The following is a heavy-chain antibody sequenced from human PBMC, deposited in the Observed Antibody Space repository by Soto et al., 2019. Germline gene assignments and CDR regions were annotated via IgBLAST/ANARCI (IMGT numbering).Heavy chain of an antibody. J-gene: IGHJ4*02. V-gene: IGHV3-23*01. CDR2: ISGSGGST. CDR1: GFTFSSYA. CDR3: AKDTILWFGEGNLGY. Sequence: EVQLLESGGGLVQPGGSLRLSCAASGFTFSSYAMSWVRQAPGKGLEWVSAISGSGGSTYYADSVKGRFTISRDNSKDTLYLQMNSLRAEDTAVYYRAKDTILWFGEGNLGYWGQGTLVTVSS. D-gene: IGHD3-10*01.